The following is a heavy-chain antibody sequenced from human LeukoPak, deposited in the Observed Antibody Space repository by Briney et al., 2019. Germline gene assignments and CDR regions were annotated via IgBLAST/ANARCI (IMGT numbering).Heavy chain of an antibody. J-gene: IGHJ4*02. CDR3: ARGSRSSDY. Sequence: SETLSLTCTVSGGSISSSSYYWGWIRQPPGKGLEWIGSIYYSGSTYYNPSLKSRVTISVDTSKNQFSLKLSSVTAADTAVYYCARGSRSSDYWGQGTLVTVSS. V-gene: IGHV4-39*07. CDR1: GGSISSSSYY. CDR2: IYYSGST.